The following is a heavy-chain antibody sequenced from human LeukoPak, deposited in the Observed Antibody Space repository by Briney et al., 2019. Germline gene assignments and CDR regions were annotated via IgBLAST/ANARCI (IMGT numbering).Heavy chain of an antibody. J-gene: IGHJ4*02. CDR3: AAAAAPGSYYNPLDY. Sequence: GGSLRLSCAASGYTFDEYAIHWVRQPPGKGLEWVSGVSWNSDTIGYADSVKGRFTISRDSAKKSAYLQMSTLRAEDTALYFCAAAAAPGSYYNPLDYWGQGTLVTVSS. D-gene: IGHD3-10*01. CDR1: GYTFDEYA. V-gene: IGHV3-9*01. CDR2: VSWNSDTI.